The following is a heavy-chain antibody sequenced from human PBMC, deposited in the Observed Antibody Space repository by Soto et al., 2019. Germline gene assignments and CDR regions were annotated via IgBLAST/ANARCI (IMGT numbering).Heavy chain of an antibody. Sequence: QLQLQESGPGLVKPSETLSLTCTVSGDSISSNNYYWGWIRQPPGKGLEWIGSMYHSGNTYHNPSLKSXXTXSXXTSKNQLSLNLRSVTAADTAVYYCASHRGPTGPNYWGQGTLVTVSS. CDR3: ASHRGPTGPNY. V-gene: IGHV4-39*01. D-gene: IGHD3-10*01. J-gene: IGHJ4*02. CDR1: GDSISSNNYY. CDR2: MYHSGNT.